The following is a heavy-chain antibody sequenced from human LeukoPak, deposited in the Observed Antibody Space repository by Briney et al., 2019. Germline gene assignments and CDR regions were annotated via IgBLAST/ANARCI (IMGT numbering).Heavy chain of an antibody. V-gene: IGHV3-48*01. CDR2: ISSSSSTI. CDR3: GSMATGAFDI. CDR1: GFTVSSNY. D-gene: IGHD5-12*01. J-gene: IGHJ3*02. Sequence: HPGGSLRLSCAASGFTVSSNYMSWVRQAPGKGLEWVSYISSSSSTIYYADSVKGRFTISRDNAKNSLYLQMNSLRAEDTAVYYCGSMATGAFDIWGQGTMVTVSS.